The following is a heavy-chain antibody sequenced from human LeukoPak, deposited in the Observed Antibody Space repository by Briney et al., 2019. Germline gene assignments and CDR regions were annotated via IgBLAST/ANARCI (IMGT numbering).Heavy chain of an antibody. V-gene: IGHV3-66*01. CDR2: IYGGGST. CDR3: AGTGGYSGY. D-gene: IGHD5-12*01. Sequence: GGSLRLSCAVSGFIVSTNHITWVRQAPGKGLECVSVIYGGGSTYYADSVKGRFTISRDSSKNTVYLQMNSLRAEDTAVYYCAGTGGYSGYGSQGTLVTVSS. J-gene: IGHJ4*02. CDR1: GFIVSTNH.